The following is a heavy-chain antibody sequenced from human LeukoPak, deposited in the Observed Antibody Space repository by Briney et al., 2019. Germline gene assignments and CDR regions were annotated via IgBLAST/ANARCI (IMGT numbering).Heavy chain of an antibody. D-gene: IGHD5-18*01. V-gene: IGHV3-9*01. CDR3: TKVDGGSDLRSYVDD. CDR1: GFIFDDYG. Sequence: HPGGSLRLSCAASGFIFDDYGMHWVRQPPGKGLEWVSGISWNSASIGYADSVKGRFTISRDNAKNLLYLQMHSLRPEDTALYYCTKVDGGSDLRSYVDDWGQGTLVTVSS. J-gene: IGHJ4*02. CDR2: ISWNSASI.